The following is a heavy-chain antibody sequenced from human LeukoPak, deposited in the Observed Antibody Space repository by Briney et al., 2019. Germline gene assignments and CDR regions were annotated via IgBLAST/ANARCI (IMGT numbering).Heavy chain of an antibody. J-gene: IGHJ3*02. Sequence: GGSLRLSCAASGFTFSSYSMNWVRQAPGKGLEWVANIKQDGSEKYYVDSVKGRFTISRDNAKNSLYLQMNSLRAEDTAVYYCARDTPGERAFDIWGQGTMVTVSS. CDR1: GFTFSSYS. CDR2: IKQDGSEK. V-gene: IGHV3-7*01. CDR3: ARDTPGERAFDI. D-gene: IGHD1-26*01.